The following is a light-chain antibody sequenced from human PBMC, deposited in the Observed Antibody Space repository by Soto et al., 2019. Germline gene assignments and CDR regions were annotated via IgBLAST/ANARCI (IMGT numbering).Light chain of an antibody. CDR1: SSNIGGNS. CDR3: GSWDSSLSAYV. J-gene: IGLJ1*01. V-gene: IGLV1-51*01. Sequence: QSVLTQPPSVSAAPGQKFTISCSGSSSNIGGNSVSWYQQLPGTAPKLLIYDDNKRPSGIPDRFSGSKAGTTATLGITGFQTGDEADYYCGSWDSSLSAYVFGTVTKV. CDR2: DDN.